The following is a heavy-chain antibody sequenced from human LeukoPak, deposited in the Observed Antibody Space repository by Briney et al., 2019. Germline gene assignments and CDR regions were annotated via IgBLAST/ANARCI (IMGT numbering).Heavy chain of an antibody. CDR1: GGSISSGGYY. V-gene: IGHV4-31*03. CDR3: ARGGCGDSRDYYGMDV. CDR2: IYYSGST. D-gene: IGHD2-21*02. J-gene: IGHJ6*02. Sequence: SQTLSLTCTVSGGSISSGGYYWSWIRQRPGKGLEWIGYIYYSGSTYYNPSLKSRVTISVDTSKNQFSLKLSSVTAADTAVYYCARGGCGDSRDYYGMDVWGQGTTVTVSS.